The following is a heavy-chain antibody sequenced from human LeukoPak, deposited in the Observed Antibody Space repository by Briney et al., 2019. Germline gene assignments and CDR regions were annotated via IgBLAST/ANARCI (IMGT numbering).Heavy chain of an antibody. Sequence: ASVTVSCKASGYTFTGYYMHWVRQPPGQGLEWMGWINPNSGGTNYAQKFQGRVTMTKDTSISTAYMELSRLRSDDTAVYYCARDAYSGYEMDPYYFDYWGQGTLVTVSS. D-gene: IGHD5-12*01. CDR3: ARDAYSGYEMDPYYFDY. J-gene: IGHJ4*02. CDR1: GYTFTGYY. V-gene: IGHV1-2*02. CDR2: INPNSGGT.